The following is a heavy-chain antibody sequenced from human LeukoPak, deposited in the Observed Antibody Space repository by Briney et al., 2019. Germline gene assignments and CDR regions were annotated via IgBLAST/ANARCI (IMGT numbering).Heavy chain of an antibody. V-gene: IGHV3-30*02. CDR2: IRYDGSNK. Sequence: GGSLRLSCAASGFTFSSYGMHWVRQAPGKGLEWVAFIRYDGSNKYYADSVKGRFTISRDNSKNTLYLQMNSLRAEDTAVYYCAKSPNFYYYYGMDVWGQGTTVTVSS. CDR3: AKSPNFYYYYGMDV. D-gene: IGHD1-7*01. CDR1: GFTFSSYG. J-gene: IGHJ6*02.